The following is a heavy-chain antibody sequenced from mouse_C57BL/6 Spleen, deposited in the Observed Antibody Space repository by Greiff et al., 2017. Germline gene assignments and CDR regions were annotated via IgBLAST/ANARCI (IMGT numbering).Heavy chain of an antibody. CDR1: GYTFTSYW. J-gene: IGHJ2*01. V-gene: IGHV1-50*01. CDR2: IDPSDSYT. D-gene: IGHD2-2*01. CDR3: ARRSTMVTKGFDY. Sequence: QVQLQQPGAELVKPGASVKLSCKASGYTFTSYWMQWVKQRPGQGLEWIGEIDPSDSYTNYNQKFKGKATLTVDTSSSTAYMQLSSLTSEDSAVYYCARRSTMVTKGFDYWGQGTTLTVSS.